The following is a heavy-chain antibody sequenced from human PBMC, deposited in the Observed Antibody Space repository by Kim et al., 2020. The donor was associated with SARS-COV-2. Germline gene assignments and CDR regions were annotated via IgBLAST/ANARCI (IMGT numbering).Heavy chain of an antibody. CDR1: GYTFTSYG. Sequence: ASVKVSCKASGYTFTSYGISWVRQAPGQGLEWMGWISAYNGNTNYAQKLQGRVTMTTDTSTSTAYMELRSLRSDDTAVYYCARDLKFITMVRGVIIDAFDIWGQGTMVTVSS. V-gene: IGHV1-18*01. CDR2: ISAYNGNT. CDR3: ARDLKFITMVRGVIIDAFDI. J-gene: IGHJ3*02. D-gene: IGHD3-10*01.